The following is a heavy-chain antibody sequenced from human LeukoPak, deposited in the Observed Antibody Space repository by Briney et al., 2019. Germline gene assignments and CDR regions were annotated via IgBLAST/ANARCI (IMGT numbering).Heavy chain of an antibody. J-gene: IGHJ3*02. D-gene: IGHD5-18*01. CDR2: IYYSGST. CDR3: ARRDTAMVAIGAAFDI. Sequence: SETLSLTSTVSGGSISSSSHYWGWIRQPPGKGLEWIGSIYYSGSTYYNPSLKSRVIISVDTSKNQFSLKLSSLTAADTAVYYCARRDTAMVAIGAAFDIWGQGTMVTVSS. V-gene: IGHV4-39*01. CDR1: GGSISSSSHY.